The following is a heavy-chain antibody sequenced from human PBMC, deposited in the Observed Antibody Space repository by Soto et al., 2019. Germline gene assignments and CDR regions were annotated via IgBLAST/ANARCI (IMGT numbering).Heavy chain of an antibody. D-gene: IGHD1-26*01. Sequence: PSETLSLTCTVSGASISNYFWNWIRQSPGKGLEWIGYIYYSGSTYYNPSLKSRVTISVDTSKNQFSLKLSSVTAADTAVYYCARGELRFWFDPWGQGTLVTVSS. CDR1: GASISNYF. J-gene: IGHJ5*02. CDR3: ARGELRFWFDP. V-gene: IGHV4-59*12. CDR2: IYYSGST.